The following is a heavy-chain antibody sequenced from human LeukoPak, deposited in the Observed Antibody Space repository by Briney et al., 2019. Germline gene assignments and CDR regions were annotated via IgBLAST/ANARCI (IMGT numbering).Heavy chain of an antibody. V-gene: IGHV4-39*02. Sequence: SETVSLTCTVSGDSISSSTFSWGWIRQPPGKGLEWIGSMDYSGDTYDNESLKSRVTISVDTSKNHFSLKLSAVTAADTAVYYCARLPLSTSYYYYGLDVWGVGTEVTVSA. D-gene: IGHD2-2*01. J-gene: IGHJ6*04. CDR2: MDYSGDT. CDR3: ARLPLSTSYYYYGLDV. CDR1: GDSISSSTFS.